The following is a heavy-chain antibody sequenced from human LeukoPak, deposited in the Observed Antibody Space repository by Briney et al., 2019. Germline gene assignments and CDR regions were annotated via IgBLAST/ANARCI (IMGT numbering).Heavy chain of an antibody. CDR3: ARVDGGNGPFDY. D-gene: IGHD4-23*01. CDR1: GGSISSGGYY. J-gene: IGHJ4*02. V-gene: IGHV4-30-2*01. CDR2: IYHSGST. Sequence: SQTLSLTCTVSGGSISSGGYYWSWIRQPPGKGLEWIGYIYHSGSTYYNPSLKSRVTISVDRSKNQFSLKLSSVTAADTAVYYCARVDGGNGPFDYWGQGTLVTVSS.